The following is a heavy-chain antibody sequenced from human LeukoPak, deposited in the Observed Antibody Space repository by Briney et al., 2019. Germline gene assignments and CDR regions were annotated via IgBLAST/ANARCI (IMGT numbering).Heavy chain of an antibody. D-gene: IGHD3-10*01. CDR3: ARDPGYYYGSGSYSDY. Sequence: PGGSLRLSCAASGFTVSTNYMSWVRQAPGKGLEWVSVIYSGASTYYADSVKGRFTISRDNSKNTVYLQMNSLSAEDTAVYYCARDPGYYYGSGSYSDYWGQGTLVTVAS. V-gene: IGHV3-66*01. J-gene: IGHJ4*02. CDR2: IYSGAST. CDR1: GFTVSTNY.